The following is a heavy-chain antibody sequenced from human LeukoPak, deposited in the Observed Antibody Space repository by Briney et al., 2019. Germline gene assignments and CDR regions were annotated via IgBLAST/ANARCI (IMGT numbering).Heavy chain of an antibody. CDR1: GFTFSSYG. CDR3: ARDRRFLAVAGGTV. D-gene: IGHD6-19*01. J-gene: IGHJ3*01. CDR2: IKQDGSEK. V-gene: IGHV3-7*01. Sequence: PGGSLRLSCAASGFTFSSYGMSWVRQAPGKGLEWVANIKQDGSEKYYVDSVKGRFTISRDNSKNTLYLQMNSLRAEDTAVYYCARDRRFLAVAGGTVWGQGTMVTVSS.